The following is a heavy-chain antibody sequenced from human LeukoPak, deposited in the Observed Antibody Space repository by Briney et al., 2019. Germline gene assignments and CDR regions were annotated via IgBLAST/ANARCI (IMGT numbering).Heavy chain of an antibody. CDR1: GFTFSSYA. CDR3: AKLTRGYCSSTACPNWFDP. Sequence: GGSLRLSCAASGFTFSSYAMSWVRHAPGEGLEWVSAISDSGGTTYYADSVKGRFTISRDNSKNTLYLQMNSLRGEDTAVYFCAKLTRGYCSSTACPNWFDPWGQGTLVTVSS. D-gene: IGHD2-2*01. J-gene: IGHJ5*02. CDR2: ISDSGGTT. V-gene: IGHV3-23*01.